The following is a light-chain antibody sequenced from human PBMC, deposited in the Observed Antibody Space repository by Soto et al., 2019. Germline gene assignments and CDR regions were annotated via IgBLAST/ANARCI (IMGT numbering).Light chain of an antibody. V-gene: IGKV3-20*01. CDR2: CAS. CDR3: QHFCGTTLT. CDR1: PSVSSSY. Sequence: EIVLTQSPGTLSLSPGEGATLSFRASPSVSSSYIAWYQQRPGQTHSLLIYCASTRTTGIPDRFSGSGSGTHFTLTISRLEPGDCAVYYCQHFCGTTLTFGKGTRLEIK. J-gene: IGKJ5*01.